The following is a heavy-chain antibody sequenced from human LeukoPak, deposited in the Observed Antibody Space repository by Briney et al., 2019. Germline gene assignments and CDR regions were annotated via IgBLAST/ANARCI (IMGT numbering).Heavy chain of an antibody. CDR3: ATNFYDSSGYYHPLGY. D-gene: IGHD3-22*01. CDR1: GGSISSYY. CDR2: IYYSGST. Sequence: ETLSLTCTVSGGSISSYYWSWIRQPPGKGLEWIGYIYYSGSTNYNPSLKSRVTISVDTSKNRFSLKLSSVTAADTAVYYCATNFYDSSGYYHPLGYWGQGTLVTVSS. J-gene: IGHJ4*02. V-gene: IGHV4-59*01.